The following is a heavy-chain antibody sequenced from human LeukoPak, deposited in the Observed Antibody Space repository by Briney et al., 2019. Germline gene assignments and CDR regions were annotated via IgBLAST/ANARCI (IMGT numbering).Heavy chain of an antibody. D-gene: IGHD2-2*01. CDR2: ISYDGNNK. V-gene: IGHV3-30-3*01. CDR1: GFTFSSYA. J-gene: IGHJ4*02. CDR3: ARDRASTSGYYFAY. Sequence: PGGSLRLSCAASGFTFSSYAMSWVRQAPGKGLEWVAIISYDGNNKYYADSVKGRFTISRDNSKNTLYLQMNSLRAEDTAVYYCARDRASTSGYYFAYWGQGTLVTVSS.